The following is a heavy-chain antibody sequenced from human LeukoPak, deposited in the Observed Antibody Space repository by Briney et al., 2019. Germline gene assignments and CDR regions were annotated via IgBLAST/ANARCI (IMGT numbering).Heavy chain of an antibody. D-gene: IGHD3-10*01. CDR3: ARGALMVRDYYYYGMDV. J-gene: IGHJ6*02. CDR1: GYTFTGYY. CDR2: INPNSGGT. V-gene: IGHV1-2*02. Sequence: ASVKVSCKASGYTFTGYYMHWVRQAPGQGLEWMGWINPNSGGTNYAQKFQGRVTMTRDTSISTAYMELSRLRPDDTAVYYCARGALMVRDYYYYGMDVWGQGTTVTVSS.